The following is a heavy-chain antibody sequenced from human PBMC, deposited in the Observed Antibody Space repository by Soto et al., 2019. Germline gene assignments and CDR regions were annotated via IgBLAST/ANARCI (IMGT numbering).Heavy chain of an antibody. CDR3: ARGRGVVVPAGTPDAFDV. D-gene: IGHD6-13*01. V-gene: IGHV1-18*01. CDR2: ISAFNGYT. Sequence: ASVKVSCKASGYIFNKYGFNWVLQAPGQGLEWMGRISAFNGYTNFAQKFQGRVTLTTDTSTNTAYMELSSLRSDDTATYFCARGRGVVVPAGTPDAFDVWGQGTMVTVS. J-gene: IGHJ3*01. CDR1: GYIFNKYG.